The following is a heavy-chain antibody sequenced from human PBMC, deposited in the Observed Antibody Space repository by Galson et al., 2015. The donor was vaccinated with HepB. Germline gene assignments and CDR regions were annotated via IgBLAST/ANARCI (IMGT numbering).Heavy chain of an antibody. CDR2: IAPSDSYT. CDR1: GYIFTSYW. D-gene: IGHD3-22*01. J-gene: IGHJ5*02. CDR3: ARQGPTYYDITGSSNWFDP. V-gene: IGHV5-10-1*01. Sequence: QSGAEVKKPGESLWISCKGSGYIFTSYWISWVRQMPGKGLEWKGRIAPSDSYTNYTPSFQGHVTFSVDKSINTVYLQWSSLKASDAAMYYCARQGPTYYDITGSSNWFDPWGQGTLVTVSS.